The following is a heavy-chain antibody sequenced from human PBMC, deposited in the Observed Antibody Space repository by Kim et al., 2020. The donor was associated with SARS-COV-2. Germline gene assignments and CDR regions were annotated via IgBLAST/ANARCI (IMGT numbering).Heavy chain of an antibody. D-gene: IGHD1-26*01. V-gene: IGHV4-59*08. Sequence: NTALTSRVNISLDTAKNQFSLKVDSVAAADTTVYYCARHRFVGFSCFDPWGQGTLVTVSS. J-gene: IGHJ5*02. CDR3: ARHRFVGFSCFDP.